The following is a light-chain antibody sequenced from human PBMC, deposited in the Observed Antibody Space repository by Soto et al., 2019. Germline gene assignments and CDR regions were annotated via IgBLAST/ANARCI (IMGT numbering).Light chain of an antibody. CDR3: QAYDYSLTAFL. V-gene: IGLV1-40*01. J-gene: IGLJ3*02. CDR1: NSNLGGGYD. Sequence: QSVLTQPASVSGAPGQRVTISCTGNNSNLGGGYDVHWYQQLPGGAPKLFIFGNRNRPSGVPERLSGSKSGTSASLPITCLQADDEDDYYRQAYDYSLTAFLFGGGTKLTVL. CDR2: GNR.